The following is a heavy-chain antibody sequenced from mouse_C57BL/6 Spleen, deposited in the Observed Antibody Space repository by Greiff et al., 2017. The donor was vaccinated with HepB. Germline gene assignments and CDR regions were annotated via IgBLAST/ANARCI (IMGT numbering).Heavy chain of an antibody. CDR2: ISNGGGST. J-gene: IGHJ1*03. V-gene: IGHV5-12*01. CDR3: ARRDYGGYFDV. CDR1: GFTFSDYY. D-gene: IGHD1-1*01. Sequence: EVHLVESGGGLVQPGGSLKLSCAASGFTFSDYYMYWVRQTPEKRLEWVAYISNGGGSTYYPDTVKGRFTISRDNAKNTLYLQMSRLKSEDTAMYYCARRDYGGYFDVWGTGTTVTVSS.